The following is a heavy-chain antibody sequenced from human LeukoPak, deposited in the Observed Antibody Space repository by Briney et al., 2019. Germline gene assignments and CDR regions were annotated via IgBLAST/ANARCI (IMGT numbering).Heavy chain of an antibody. J-gene: IGHJ6*02. CDR1: GFTFTNYA. Sequence: GGSLRLSCAASGFTFTNYAMSWVRQAPGKGLEWVSGINGLGDGTYYADSVKGRFTISRDNSKNTLYLQMNSLRADDTAVYYCAKDRPIGMDVWGQGTTVIVSS. CDR3: AKDRPIGMDV. V-gene: IGHV3-23*01. CDR2: INGLGDGT.